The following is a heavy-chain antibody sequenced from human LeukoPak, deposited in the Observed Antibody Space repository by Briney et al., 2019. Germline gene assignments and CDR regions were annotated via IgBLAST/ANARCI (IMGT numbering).Heavy chain of an antibody. D-gene: IGHD3-22*01. V-gene: IGHV3-23*01. J-gene: IGHJ6*02. CDR1: GFTFSSYA. CDR3: AKGAPHYYDSSGYFPSYYYYGMDI. CDR2: ISGSGGST. Sequence: GGSLRLSCAASGFTFSSYAMSWVRQAPGKGLEWVSAISGSGGSTYYADSVKGRFTISRDNSKNTLYLQMNSLRAEDTAVYYCAKGAPHYYDSSGYFPSYYYYGMDIWGQGTTVTVSS.